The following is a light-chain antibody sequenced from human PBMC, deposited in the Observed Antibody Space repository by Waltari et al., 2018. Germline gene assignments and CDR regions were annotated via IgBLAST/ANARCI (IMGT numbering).Light chain of an antibody. Sequence: QSALTQPASVSGSPGQSITISCTGTSSDVGGYIYVSWYQQHPGKAPKLMIYDVSKRPSWVANRFSGSKSGNTASLTISGLQAEDEADYYCSSYTSSSTPHVVFGGGTKLTVL. J-gene: IGLJ2*01. V-gene: IGLV2-14*01. CDR2: DVS. CDR3: SSYTSSSTPHVV. CDR1: SSDVGGYIY.